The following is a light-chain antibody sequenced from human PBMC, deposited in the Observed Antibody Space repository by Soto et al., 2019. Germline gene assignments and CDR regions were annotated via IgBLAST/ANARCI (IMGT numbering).Light chain of an antibody. CDR3: CSYAGTSTHTV. CDR1: SSDVGSYNL. V-gene: IGLV2-23*02. CDR2: EVS. Sequence: QSALTQPASVSGSPGQSITISCTGTSSDVGSYNLVSWYQQHPGKAPKLMTSEVSKRPSGISDRFSGSKSGSTASLTISGLQAEDEADYYCCSYAGTSTHTVFGGGTQLTVL. J-gene: IGLJ7*01.